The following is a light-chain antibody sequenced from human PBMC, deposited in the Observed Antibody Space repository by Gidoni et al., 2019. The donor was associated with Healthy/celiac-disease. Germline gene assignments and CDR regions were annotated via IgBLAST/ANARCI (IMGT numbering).Light chain of an antibody. CDR2: AAS. V-gene: IGKV1-39*01. CDR1: QSISSY. CDR3: QQSYSTPYT. J-gene: IGKJ2*01. Sequence: DIQMTQSPSSLPASVGDRVTITCRASQSISSYLNWYQQKPGKAPKLLIYAASSLQSGVPSRFSGSGSGTDFTLTISSLQPEDFATYYCQQSYSTPYTSXXXTKLEIK.